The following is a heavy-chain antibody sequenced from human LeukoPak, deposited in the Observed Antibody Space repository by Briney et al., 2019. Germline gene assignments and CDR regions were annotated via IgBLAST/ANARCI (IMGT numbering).Heavy chain of an antibody. CDR1: XS. J-gene: IGHJ5*02. D-gene: IGHD2-2*01. CDR2: ISSSSSYI. V-gene: IGHV3-21*01. CDR3: ARYCSSTSCYFDP. Sequence: XSMNWVRQAPGKGLEWVSSISSSSSYIYYADSVKGRFTISRDNAKNSLYLQMNSLRAEDTAVYYCARYCSSTSCYFDPWGQGTLVTVSS.